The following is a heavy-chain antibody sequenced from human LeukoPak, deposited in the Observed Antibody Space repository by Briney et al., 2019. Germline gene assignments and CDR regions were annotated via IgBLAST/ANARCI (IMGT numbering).Heavy chain of an antibody. D-gene: IGHD3-10*01. Sequence: PSETLSLTCTVSGGSISSYYWSWIRQPPGKGLEWIGYIYYSGSTNYNPSLKSRVTISVDTSKNQFSLKLSSVTAADTAVYYCARSQRYYGSGSIDYWGQGTLVTVSS. CDR1: GGSISSYY. CDR2: IYYSGST. J-gene: IGHJ4*02. CDR3: ARSQRYYGSGSIDY. V-gene: IGHV4-59*08.